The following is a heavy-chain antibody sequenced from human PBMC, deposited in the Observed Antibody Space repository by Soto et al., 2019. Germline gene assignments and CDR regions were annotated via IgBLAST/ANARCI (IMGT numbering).Heavy chain of an antibody. CDR3: ATESSSSGWYGLNEGYFDY. V-gene: IGHV1-24*01. D-gene: IGHD6-19*01. Sequence: ASVKVSCKVSGYTLTELSMHWVRQAPGKGLEWMGGFDPEDGETIYAQKFQGRVTMTEDTSTDTAYMELSSLRSEDTAVYYCATESSSSGWYGLNEGYFDYWGQGTLVTVSS. CDR1: GYTLTELS. J-gene: IGHJ4*02. CDR2: FDPEDGET.